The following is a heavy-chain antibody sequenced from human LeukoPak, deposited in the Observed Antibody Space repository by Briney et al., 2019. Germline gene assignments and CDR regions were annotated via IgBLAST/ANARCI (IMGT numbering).Heavy chain of an antibody. J-gene: IGHJ6*02. Sequence: SETLTLTCTVSGFTFSSSCMSWVRILQPPGKGLEWIGSIYYSGSTYYNPSLKSRVTISVDTSKNQFSLKLSSVTAADTAVYYCARHSFERRVGYGMDVWGQGTTVTVSS. V-gene: IGHV4-39*01. CDR2: IYYSGST. CDR1: GFTFSSSCMS. CDR3: ARHSFERRVGYGMDV. D-gene: IGHD1-26*01.